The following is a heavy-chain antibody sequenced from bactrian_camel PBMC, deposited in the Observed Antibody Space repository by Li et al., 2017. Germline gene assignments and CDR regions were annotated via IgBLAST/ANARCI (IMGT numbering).Heavy chain of an antibody. J-gene: IGHJ4*01. CDR3: SKDRSGTM. CDR2: SITADHKE. V-gene: IGHV3S42*01. Sequence: VQLVESGGGLVQPGGSLRLSCFASDIYWTMNWVRQAPGKGVEWVASITADHKERYATSVEGRFTISRDNSARTLSLQLNSLKLEDTAMYYCSKDRSGTMRGEGTQVTVS. CDR1: DIYWT. D-gene: IGHD1*01.